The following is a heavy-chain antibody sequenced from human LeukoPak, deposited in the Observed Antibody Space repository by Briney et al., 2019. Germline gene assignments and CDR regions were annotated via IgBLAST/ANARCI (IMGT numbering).Heavy chain of an antibody. D-gene: IGHD3-16*01. CDR2: ISGSGVMT. V-gene: IGHV3-23*01. Sequence: GGSLRLSCVGSGFVFGSYAMNWVRQAPGKGLDWVSAISGSGVMTKYADSVRGRFTSSRDNTKNTLYLQMNSLRPEDTAVYYCEVRGGFPFDNWGQGTLVTVSS. CDR1: GFVFGSYA. CDR3: EVRGGFPFDN. J-gene: IGHJ4*02.